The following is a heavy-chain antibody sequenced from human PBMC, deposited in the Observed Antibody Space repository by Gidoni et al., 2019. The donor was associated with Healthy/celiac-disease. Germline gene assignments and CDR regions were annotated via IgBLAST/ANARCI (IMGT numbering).Heavy chain of an antibody. V-gene: IGHV4-59*01. J-gene: IGHJ6*02. D-gene: IGHD4-17*01. Sequence: QVQLQESGPGLVKPSATLSLTCTVSGGPISSYYWSWSRQPPGKGLEWIGYIYYSGSPNYNPALKSRVTISVDTSKNQFSLKLSSVTAADTAVYYCARGDYGGRGDYDGMDVWGQGTTVTVSS. CDR3: ARGDYGGRGDYDGMDV. CDR1: GGPISSYY. CDR2: IYYSGSP.